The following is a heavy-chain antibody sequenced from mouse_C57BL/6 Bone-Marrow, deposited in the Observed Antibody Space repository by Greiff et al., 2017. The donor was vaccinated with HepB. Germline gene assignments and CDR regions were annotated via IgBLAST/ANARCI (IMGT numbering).Heavy chain of an antibody. Sequence: EVNVVESGGGLVQSGRSLRLSCATSGFTFSDFYMEWVRQAPGKGLEWIAASRNKANDYTTEYSASVKGRFIDSRDTSQSILYLQMNALRAEDTAIYYCARDATYYAMDYWGQGTSVTVSS. J-gene: IGHJ4*01. V-gene: IGHV7-1*01. CDR3: ARDATYYAMDY. CDR1: GFTFSDFY. CDR2: SRNKANDYTT.